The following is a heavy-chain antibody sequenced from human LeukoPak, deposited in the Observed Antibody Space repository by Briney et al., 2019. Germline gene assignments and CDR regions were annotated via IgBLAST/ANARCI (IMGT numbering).Heavy chain of an antibody. CDR1: GYTFTSYY. D-gene: IGHD2-21*01. Sequence: SVKVSCKASGYTFTSYYMHWVRQAPGQGLEWMGGIIPIFGTANYAQKFQGRVTITADESTSTAYMELSSLRSEDTAVYYCARDVAPYYYYGMDVWGQGTTVTVSS. CDR3: ARDVAPYYYYGMDV. V-gene: IGHV1-69*13. J-gene: IGHJ6*02. CDR2: IIPIFGTA.